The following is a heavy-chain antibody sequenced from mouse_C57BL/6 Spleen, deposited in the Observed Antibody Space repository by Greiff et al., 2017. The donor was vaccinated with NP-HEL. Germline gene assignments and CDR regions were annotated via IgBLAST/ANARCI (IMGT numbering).Heavy chain of an antibody. CDR2: IDPETGGT. CDR1: GYTFTDYE. Sequence: QVQLQQSGAELVRPGASVTLSCKASGYTFTDYEMHWVKQTPVHGLEWIGAIDPETGGTAYNQKFKGKAILTADKSSSTAYMELRSLTSEDSAVYYCTGTTVHYAMDYWGQGTSVTVSS. J-gene: IGHJ4*01. V-gene: IGHV1-15*01. CDR3: TGTTVHYAMDY. D-gene: IGHD1-1*01.